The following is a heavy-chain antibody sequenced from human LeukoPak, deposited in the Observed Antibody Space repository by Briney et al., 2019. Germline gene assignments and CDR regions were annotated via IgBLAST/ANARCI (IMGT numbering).Heavy chain of an antibody. D-gene: IGHD1-1*01. Sequence: GGSLRLSCAPSGFTFSIYAMIGLPQAPGKGLECVSSISSSSSYIYYADSEKGRFTISRDNAKNSLYLQMNSLRAEDTAVYYCASTLEVDYWGQGTLVTVSS. J-gene: IGHJ4*02. CDR3: ASTLEVDY. V-gene: IGHV3-21*01. CDR2: ISSSSSYI. CDR1: GFTFSIYA.